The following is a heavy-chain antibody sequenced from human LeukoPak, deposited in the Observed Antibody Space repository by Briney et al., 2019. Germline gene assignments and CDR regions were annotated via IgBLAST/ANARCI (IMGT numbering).Heavy chain of an antibody. J-gene: IGHJ5*02. V-gene: IGHV1-2*02. CDR1: GYAFSDIY. CDR2: INPSTGAR. D-gene: IGHD5/OR15-5a*01. CDR3: ATSSVTHTRDP. Sequence: ASVKVSRKASGYAFSDIYFNWVRQAPGQGLEWMGWINPSTGARIYSQKFEGRISMDTSMDTSFNTVYMELGGLTTDDTAVYYCATSSVTHTRDPWGQGALVTVSS.